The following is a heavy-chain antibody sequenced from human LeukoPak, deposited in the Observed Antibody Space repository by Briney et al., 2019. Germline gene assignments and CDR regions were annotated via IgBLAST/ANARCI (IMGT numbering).Heavy chain of an antibody. CDR3: ARVGGGVYYYMDV. V-gene: IGHV1-69*05. CDR1: GGTFSSYA. J-gene: IGHJ6*03. Sequence: ASVKVSCKASGGTFSSYAISWVRQAPGQGLEWMGGIIPIFGTANYAQKFQGRVTITTDESASTAYMELSSLRSEDTAVYYCARVGGGVYYYMDVWGKGTTVTVSS. CDR2: IIPIFGTA. D-gene: IGHD1-26*01.